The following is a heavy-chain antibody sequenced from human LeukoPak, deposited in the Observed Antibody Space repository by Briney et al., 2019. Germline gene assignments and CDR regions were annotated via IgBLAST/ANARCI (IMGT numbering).Heavy chain of an antibody. Sequence: GGSLSLSCAASGFTFNTYTMNWVRQAPGKGLEWVSSISRSGSTKYYADSVKGRFTISRDNAKNSLFLQMNSLRAEDTAVYYCARVLRYCSGGNCYSGGLGYMDVWGKGTTVTISS. J-gene: IGHJ6*03. V-gene: IGHV3-48*04. CDR2: ISRSGSTK. CDR1: GFTFNTYT. D-gene: IGHD2-15*01. CDR3: ARVLRYCSGGNCYSGGLGYMDV.